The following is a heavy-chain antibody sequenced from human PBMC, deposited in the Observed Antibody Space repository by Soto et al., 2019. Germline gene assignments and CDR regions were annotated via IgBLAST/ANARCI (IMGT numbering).Heavy chain of an antibody. J-gene: IGHJ4*02. CDR1: GGSISSYY. CDR3: ARQNSGYDGKFDY. CDR2: SYYSGST. D-gene: IGHD5-12*01. Sequence: QVQLQESGPGLVKPSETLSLTCTVSGGSISSYYWSWIRQPPGKGLEWIGYSYYSGSTNYNPSLKSRVPEYVDTSKNQFSLKLSSVIAADTAVSYCARQNSGYDGKFDYWGQGTLVTVSS. V-gene: IGHV4-59*08.